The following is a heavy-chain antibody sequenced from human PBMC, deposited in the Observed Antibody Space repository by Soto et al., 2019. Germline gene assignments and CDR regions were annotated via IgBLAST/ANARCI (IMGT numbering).Heavy chain of an antibody. Sequence: GGSLSLSYRASGFTFRISAMTWVRQAPGKGLEWVSTTGGNGSTTYFADSVKGRFTVSRDNSKSTLDLQMSSLRAEDSAVYYCATVQPISRSFDYCGQGT. D-gene: IGHD3-3*02. CDR2: TGGNGSTT. CDR1: GFTFRISA. J-gene: IGHJ4*02. CDR3: ATVQPISRSFDY. V-gene: IGHV3-23*01.